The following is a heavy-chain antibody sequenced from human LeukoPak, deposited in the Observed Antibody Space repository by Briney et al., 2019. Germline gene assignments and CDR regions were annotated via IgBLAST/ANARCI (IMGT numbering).Heavy chain of an antibody. CDR2: SSNHGIA. Sequence: SGTLSLTCTVSVASISSAYCGGIRQPPGKGLGWSGYSSNHGIANYNPSLNSPVTISVDTSQNTFFLELSSVTAADTAVYSCARASSSWYMRGRNWFEPWGQGTLVTVSS. V-gene: IGHV4-59*12. CDR1: VASISSAY. CDR3: ARASSSWYMRGRNWFEP. J-gene: IGHJ5*02. D-gene: IGHD6-13*01.